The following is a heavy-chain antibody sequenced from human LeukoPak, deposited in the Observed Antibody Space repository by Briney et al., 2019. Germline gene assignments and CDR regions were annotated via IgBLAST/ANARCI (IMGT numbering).Heavy chain of an antibody. D-gene: IGHD2-2*01. Sequence: ASVKVSCKASGYTFTSYDINWVRQATGQGLEWMGWMNPNSGNTGYAQKFQGRVTMTRNTSISTAYMELSSLRAEDTAVYYCAKDLEVVPAAIPRDYWGQGTLVTVSS. CDR3: AKDLEVVPAAIPRDY. CDR1: GYTFTSYD. CDR2: MNPNSGNT. V-gene: IGHV1-8*01. J-gene: IGHJ4*02.